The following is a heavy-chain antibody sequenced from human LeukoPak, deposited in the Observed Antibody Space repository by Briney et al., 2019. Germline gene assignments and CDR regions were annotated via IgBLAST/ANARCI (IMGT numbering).Heavy chain of an antibody. CDR3: ARQLGHALDI. D-gene: IGHD6-13*01. CDR1: GYSFSSYW. CDR2: IYPGDSDT. J-gene: IGHJ3*02. Sequence: GESLKISCKGSGYSFSSYWIGWVRQMAGKGLEWMGIIYPGDSDTRYSPSFQGQVTISADKSISTAYLQWTSLKASDSAMYYSARQLGHALDIWGQGTLVTVSS. V-gene: IGHV5-51*01.